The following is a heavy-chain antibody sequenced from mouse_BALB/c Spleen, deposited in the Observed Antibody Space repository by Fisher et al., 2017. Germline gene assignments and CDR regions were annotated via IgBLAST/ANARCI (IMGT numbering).Heavy chain of an antibody. V-gene: IGHV1-64*01. D-gene: IGHD1-1*01. J-gene: IGHJ4*01. Sequence: KFKGKATLTVDKSSSTAYMQLSSLTSEDSAVYYCTRSNWIYYYGSSYDAMDYWGQGTSVTVSS. CDR3: TRSNWIYYYGSSYDAMDY.